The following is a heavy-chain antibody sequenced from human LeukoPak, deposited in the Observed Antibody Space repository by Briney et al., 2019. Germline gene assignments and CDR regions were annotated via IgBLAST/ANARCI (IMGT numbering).Heavy chain of an antibody. CDR2: ISGSGGST. J-gene: IGHJ4*02. V-gene: IGHV3-23*01. CDR1: GFTFSSYA. Sequence: SGGSLRLSCAASGFTFSSYAMSWVRQAPGKGLEWVSAISGSGGSTYYADSVKGRFTISRDNAKNSLYLQMNSLRAEDTAVYYCARASTLLLWFGELFKEFDYWGQGTLVTVSS. CDR3: ARASTLLLWFGELFKEFDY. D-gene: IGHD3-10*01.